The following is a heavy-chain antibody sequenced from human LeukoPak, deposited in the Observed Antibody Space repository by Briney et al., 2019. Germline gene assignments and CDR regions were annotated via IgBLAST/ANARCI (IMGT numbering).Heavy chain of an antibody. D-gene: IGHD3-10*01. V-gene: IGHV3-30*02. Sequence: PGGSLRLSCAASGFTFSSYGMHWVRQAPGKGLEWVAFIRYDGSNKYYADSVKGRFTISRDNSKNTLYLQMNSLRAEDTAVYYCARARGLGPAGWFDPWGQGTLVTVSS. CDR1: GFTFSSYG. CDR3: ARARGLGPAGWFDP. CDR2: IRYDGSNK. J-gene: IGHJ5*02.